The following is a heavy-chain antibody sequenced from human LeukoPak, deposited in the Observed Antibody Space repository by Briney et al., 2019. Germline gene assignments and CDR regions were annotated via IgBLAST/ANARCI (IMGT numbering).Heavy chain of an antibody. CDR1: GFTFGSNY. CDR3: ALSRYSSSSVWDF. J-gene: IGHJ4*02. Sequence: GGSLRLSCSASGFTFGSNYMSWVRQAPGKGLEWVSVIYSDDTTYYADSVKGRFTISRDNSKNTLHLQMNSLRAEDMAVYYCALSRYSSSSVWDFWGQGTLVTVSS. D-gene: IGHD6-6*01. V-gene: IGHV3-66*01. CDR2: IYSDDTT.